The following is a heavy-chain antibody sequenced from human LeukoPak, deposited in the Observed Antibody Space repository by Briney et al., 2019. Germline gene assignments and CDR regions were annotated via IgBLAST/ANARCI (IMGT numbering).Heavy chain of an antibody. D-gene: IGHD3-9*01. Sequence: PSETLSLTCTVSGGSISSSSYYWGWIRQPPGKGLEWIGSIYYSGSTYYNPSLKSRVTISVDTSKNQFSLKLSSVTAADTAVYYCARDLGRYFDWLLGGYYFDYWGQGTLVTVSS. J-gene: IGHJ4*02. V-gene: IGHV4-39*07. CDR3: ARDLGRYFDWLLGGYYFDY. CDR1: GGSISSSSYY. CDR2: IYYSGST.